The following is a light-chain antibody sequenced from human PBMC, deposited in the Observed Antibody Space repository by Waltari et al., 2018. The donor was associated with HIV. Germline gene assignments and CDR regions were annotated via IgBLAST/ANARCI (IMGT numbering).Light chain of an antibody. CDR2: GDK. CDR1: NIGDKH. CDR3: QVFENSRDQA. V-gene: IGLV3-21*01. Sequence: YVLTQPPSVSVAPGKTATITCGGNNIGDKHVHWYQQKSGQAPVMFSYGDKLRPSGIPARISGSHSGGTATLTISGVEVGDEAEYYCQVFENSRDQAFGTGTKVTVL. J-gene: IGLJ1*01.